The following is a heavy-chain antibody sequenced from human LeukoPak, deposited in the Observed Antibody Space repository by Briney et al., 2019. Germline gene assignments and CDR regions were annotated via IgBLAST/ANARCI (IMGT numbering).Heavy chain of an antibody. D-gene: IGHD2-15*01. Sequence: SETLSLTCAVYGGSFSGYYWSWIRQPPGKGLEWIGEINHSGSTNYNPSLKSRVTISVDTSKNQFSLKLSSVTAADTAVYYCARDPKRNCSGGSCYPMLGMDVWGQGTTVTVSS. CDR3: ARDPKRNCSGGSCYPMLGMDV. CDR2: INHSGST. CDR1: GGSFSGYY. V-gene: IGHV4-34*01. J-gene: IGHJ6*02.